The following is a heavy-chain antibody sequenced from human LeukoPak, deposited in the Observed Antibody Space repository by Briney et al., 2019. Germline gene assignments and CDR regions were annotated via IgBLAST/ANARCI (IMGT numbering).Heavy chain of an antibody. J-gene: IGHJ3*02. CDR2: ISSSGNTI. CDR1: GFTFSSYE. CDR3: AREAKSRVVVITTSSSKNDAFDI. V-gene: IGHV3-48*03. Sequence: GGSLRLSCAASGFTFSSYEMNWVRQAPGKGLEWISYISSSGNTIYNAESGKGQFTISRDNAKNSLYLQMNSLRAEDTAVYYCAREAKSRVVVITTSSSKNDAFDIWGQGTMVTVSS. D-gene: IGHD3-22*01.